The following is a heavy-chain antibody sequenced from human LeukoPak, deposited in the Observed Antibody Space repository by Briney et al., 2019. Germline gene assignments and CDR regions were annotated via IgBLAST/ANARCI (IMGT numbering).Heavy chain of an antibody. V-gene: IGHV4-39*07. J-gene: IGHJ4*02. CDR1: GGSIGSSSYY. D-gene: IGHD6-13*01. CDR3: AKVGSSNLFDY. Sequence: PSETLSLTCTVSGGSIGSSSYYWGWIRQPPGKGLEWIGSIYYSGSTYYNPSLKSRVTISVDTSKNQFSLKLSSVTAADTAVYYCAKVGSSNLFDYWGQGTLVTVSS. CDR2: IYYSGST.